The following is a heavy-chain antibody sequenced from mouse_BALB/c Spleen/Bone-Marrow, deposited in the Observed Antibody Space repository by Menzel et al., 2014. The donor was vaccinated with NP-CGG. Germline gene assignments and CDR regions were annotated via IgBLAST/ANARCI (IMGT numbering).Heavy chain of an antibody. Sequence: VQRVESGAELVRPGVSVKISCKGSGYTFXDYAMHWVKQSHAKSLEWIGVISTYYGDTNYNQKFKGKATMTVDKSSSTAYMELARLTSEDSAIYYCAPMYDGYYMFAYWGQGTLVTISA. J-gene: IGHJ3*01. D-gene: IGHD2-3*01. CDR1: GYTFXDYA. CDR3: APMYDGYYMFAY. V-gene: IGHV1S137*01. CDR2: ISTYYGDT.